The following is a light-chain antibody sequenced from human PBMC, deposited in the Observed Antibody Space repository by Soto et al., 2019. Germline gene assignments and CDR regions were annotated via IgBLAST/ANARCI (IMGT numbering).Light chain of an antibody. CDR1: SSDVGGNH. CDR2: DVI. J-gene: IGLJ1*01. Sequence: QSALTQPASVSGSPGQSITISCTGTSSDVGGNHVSWYQQHPGKAPRLIIYDVINRPSGISNRFSGSKSDNTASLTISGLQADDEADYYCSSHTRSSRYVFGTGTKLTVL. V-gene: IGLV2-14*01. CDR3: SSHTRSSRYV.